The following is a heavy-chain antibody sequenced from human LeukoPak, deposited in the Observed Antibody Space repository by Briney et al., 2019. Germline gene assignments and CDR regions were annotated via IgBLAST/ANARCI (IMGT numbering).Heavy chain of an antibody. V-gene: IGHV3-23*01. CDR1: GFTFSSYA. CDR2: ISVSGGGT. Sequence: GGSLRLSCADSGFTFSSYAMNWVRQAPGKGLEWVSVISVSGGGTFYADSVKGRFTFSRDNSKDTLYLQMNSLRAEDTAVYYCAKDFVPAAMFAWFDDWGQGTLVTVSS. J-gene: IGHJ4*02. CDR3: AKDFVPAAMFAWFDD. D-gene: IGHD2-2*01.